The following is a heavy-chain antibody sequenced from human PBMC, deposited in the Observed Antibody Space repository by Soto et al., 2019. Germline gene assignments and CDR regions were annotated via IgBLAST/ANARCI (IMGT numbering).Heavy chain of an antibody. CDR2: IYYSGST. Sequence: QLQLQESGPGLVKPSETLSLTCTVSGGSISSSSYYWGWIRQPPGKGLEWIGSIYYSGSTYYNPSLQGLVTISVDTSKTQFSRRLSSATVADTAVYYCARHARIAAACRFYYYGMDVWGQVTTVTVSS. CDR1: GGSISSSSYY. J-gene: IGHJ6*02. V-gene: IGHV4-39*01. D-gene: IGHD6-13*01. CDR3: ARHARIAAACRFYYYGMDV.